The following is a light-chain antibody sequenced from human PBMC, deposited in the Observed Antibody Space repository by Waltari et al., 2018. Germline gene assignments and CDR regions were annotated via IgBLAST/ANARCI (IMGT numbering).Light chain of an antibody. CDR1: QNIYNY. Sequence: DIQMTQSPSSLSASVGDRVTITCRPSQNIYNYLNWYQQRPGKAPNLLIFSASNLQSGVPSRFSGSGSGTDFTLTISSLQPDDFATYFCQASYTTPYSFGQGTKVEIK. CDR3: QASYTTPYS. CDR2: SAS. V-gene: IGKV1-39*01. J-gene: IGKJ2*03.